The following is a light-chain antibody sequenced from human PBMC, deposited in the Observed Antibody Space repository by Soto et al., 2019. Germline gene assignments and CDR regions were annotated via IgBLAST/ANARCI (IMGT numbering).Light chain of an antibody. CDR2: EAS. Sequence: DIHMTQSPSTLSASVGDRVTITFRASQNINSWLAWYQQKPGKAPKLLIYEASSLEKGVPARFGGSGSGTEFTLTISSLQPDDFATYYCQQYNSYSTFGQGTKVDTK. J-gene: IGKJ1*01. CDR3: QQYNSYST. V-gene: IGKV1-5*03. CDR1: QNINSW.